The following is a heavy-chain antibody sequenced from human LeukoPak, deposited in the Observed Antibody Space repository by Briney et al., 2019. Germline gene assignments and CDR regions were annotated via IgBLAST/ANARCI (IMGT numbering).Heavy chain of an antibody. CDR3: ARDPELLRYYDFWSGYYNWFDP. Sequence: PGGSLRLSCAASGFTFSSYAMHWVRQAPGKGLEWVAVISYDGSNKYYADSVKGRFTISRDNSKNTLYLQMNSLRAEDTAVYYCARDPELLRYYDFWSGYYNWFDPWGQGTLVTVSS. CDR2: ISYDGSNK. V-gene: IGHV3-30*04. D-gene: IGHD3-3*01. J-gene: IGHJ5*02. CDR1: GFTFSSYA.